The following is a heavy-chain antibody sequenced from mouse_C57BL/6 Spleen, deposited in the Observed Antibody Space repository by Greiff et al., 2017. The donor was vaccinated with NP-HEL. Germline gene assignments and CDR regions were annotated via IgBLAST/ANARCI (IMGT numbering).Heavy chain of an antibody. CDR2: IDPSDSET. CDR1: GYTFTSYW. V-gene: IGHV1-52*01. Sequence: QVQLQQPGAELVRPGSSVKLSCKASGYTFTSYWMHWVKQRPIQGLEWIGNIDPSDSETHYNQKFKDKATLTVDKSSSTAYMQLSSLTSEDSAVYYCARWSRQALHYFDYWGQGTTLTVSS. CDR3: ARWSRQALHYFDY. J-gene: IGHJ2*01. D-gene: IGHD3-2*02.